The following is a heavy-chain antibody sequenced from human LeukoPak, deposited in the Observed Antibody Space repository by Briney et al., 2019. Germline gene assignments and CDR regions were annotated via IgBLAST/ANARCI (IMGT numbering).Heavy chain of an antibody. Sequence: PSQTLSLTCTVSGGSISSGDYYWSWIRQPPGKGLEWIGYTYYSGSTYYNPSLKSRITISVDTSKNQFSLKLSSVTAADTAVYYCARHPPGDYFDYWGQGTLVTVSS. CDR3: ARHPPGDYFDY. V-gene: IGHV4-30-4*01. J-gene: IGHJ4*02. CDR2: TYYSGST. CDR1: GGSISSGDYY.